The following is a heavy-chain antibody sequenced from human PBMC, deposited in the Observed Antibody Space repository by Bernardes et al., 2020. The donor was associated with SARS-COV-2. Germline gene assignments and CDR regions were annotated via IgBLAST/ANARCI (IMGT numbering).Heavy chain of an antibody. D-gene: IGHD3-10*01. V-gene: IGHV4-59*01. CDR2: MYHTGST. CDR1: GDSIPNYY. J-gene: IGHJ5*02. Sequence: SETLSLTCTVSGDSIPNYYWSRIRQAPGKGLEWIAYMYHTGSTHYNPSLKSRLTTSVETSKNQFSLKLSSVTAADTAVYYCARVFLRGVNPWFDTWGQGTLVTVSS. CDR3: ARVFLRGVNPWFDT.